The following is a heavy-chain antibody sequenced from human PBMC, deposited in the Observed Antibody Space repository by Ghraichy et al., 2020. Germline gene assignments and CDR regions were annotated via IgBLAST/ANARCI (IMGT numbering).Heavy chain of an antibody. CDR2: INHSGSS. CDR3: ARRACSGGSCYLPKKNWYFDL. J-gene: IGHJ2*01. CDR1: GGSFSGYY. V-gene: IGHV4-34*01. Sequence: SETLSLTCAVYGGSFSGYYWSWIRQPPGKGLEWIGEINHSGSSNYKPSLKSRVTISVDTSKKQISLKLSSVTAADTAVYYCARRACSGGSCYLPKKNWYFDLWGRGTLVTVSS. D-gene: IGHD2-15*01.